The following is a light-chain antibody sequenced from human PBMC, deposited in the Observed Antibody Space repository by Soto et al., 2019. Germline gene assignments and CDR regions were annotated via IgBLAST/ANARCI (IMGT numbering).Light chain of an antibody. CDR3: QQYNSYWT. CDR2: AAS. Sequence: DIQMTQSPSTLSASVGDRVTITCRASQSISTWLAWYQQKPGKAPKLLIYAASNLQSGVPSRFSGSGSGTEFTLTISSLQPDDFAAYYCQQYNSYWTVGQGTKVDIK. J-gene: IGKJ1*01. CDR1: QSISTW. V-gene: IGKV1-5*01.